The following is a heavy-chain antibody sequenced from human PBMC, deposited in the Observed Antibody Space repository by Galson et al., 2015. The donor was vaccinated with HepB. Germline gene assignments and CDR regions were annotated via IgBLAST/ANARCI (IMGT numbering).Heavy chain of an antibody. Sequence: SLRLSCAASGFTFSSYSMNWVRQAPGKGLEWVSSISSSSSYIYYADSVKGRFTISRDNAKNSLYLQMNSLRAEDTAVYYCARDLAWDWNDVGGMDVWGQGTTVTVSS. CDR3: ARDLAWDWNDVGGMDV. CDR1: GFTFSSYS. CDR2: ISSSSSYI. J-gene: IGHJ6*02. D-gene: IGHD1-1*01. V-gene: IGHV3-21*01.